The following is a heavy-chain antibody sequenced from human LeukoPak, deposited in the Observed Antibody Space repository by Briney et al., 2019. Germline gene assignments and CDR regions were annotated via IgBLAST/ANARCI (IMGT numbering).Heavy chain of an antibody. CDR1: GGTFSSYA. CDR2: IIPIFGTA. V-gene: IGHV1-69*06. D-gene: IGHD3-16*01. CDR3: TRGSSWAYWGDS. J-gene: IGHJ4*02. Sequence: GASVKVSCKASGGTFSSYAISWVRQAPGQGLEWMGGIIPIFGTANYAQKFQGRVTITADKSTSTAYMELSSLRSEDTAVYYCTRGSSWAYWGDSWGQGTLITVSS.